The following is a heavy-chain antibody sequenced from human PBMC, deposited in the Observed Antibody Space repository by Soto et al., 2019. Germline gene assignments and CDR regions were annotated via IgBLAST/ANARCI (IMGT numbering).Heavy chain of an antibody. CDR3: ASPHQWRVTGTICDY. V-gene: IGHV1-69*01. Sequence: QVQLVQSGAEVKKPGSSVKVSCKASGGTFSSYAISWVRQAPGQGLEWMGGIIPIFGTANYAQKFQGRVKITADESTSTAYTELSSLRSEDTAVYDCASPHQWRVTGTICDYWGQGTLVTVSS. D-gene: IGHD1-20*01. J-gene: IGHJ4*02. CDR2: IIPIFGTA. CDR1: GGTFSSYA.